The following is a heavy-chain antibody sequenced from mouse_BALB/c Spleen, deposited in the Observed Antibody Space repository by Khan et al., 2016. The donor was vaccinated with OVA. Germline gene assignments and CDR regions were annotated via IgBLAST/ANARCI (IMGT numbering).Heavy chain of an antibody. V-gene: IGHV3-8*02. J-gene: IGHJ3*01. CDR2: ISYSGNT. Sequence: EVQLQESGPSLVKPSQTLSLTCSVTGDSITRGYLNWIRKFPGKKLDYMGYISYSGNTYCNPSLKSRISITRDTSKNQYYFQLNTVTTEDTATYYCACGLRGFAYWGQGTLVTVSA. CDR1: GDSITRGY. CDR3: ACGLRGFAY. D-gene: IGHD1-1*01.